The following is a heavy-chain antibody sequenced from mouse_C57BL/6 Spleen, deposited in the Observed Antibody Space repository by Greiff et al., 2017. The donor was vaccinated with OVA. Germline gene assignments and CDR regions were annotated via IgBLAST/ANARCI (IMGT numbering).Heavy chain of an antibody. CDR3: TRGHYGSSYGAFDY. Sequence: VQLQQSGAELVRPGASVTLSCKASGYTFTDYEMHWVKQTPVHGLEWIGAIDPETGGTAYNQKFKGKAILTADKSSSTAYMELRSLTSEDSAVYYCTRGHYGSSYGAFDYWGQGTTLTVSS. CDR1: GYTFTDYE. V-gene: IGHV1-15*01. J-gene: IGHJ2*01. CDR2: IDPETGGT. D-gene: IGHD1-1*01.